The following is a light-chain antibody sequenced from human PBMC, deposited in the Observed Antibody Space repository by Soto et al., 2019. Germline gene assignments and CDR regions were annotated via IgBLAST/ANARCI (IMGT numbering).Light chain of an antibody. CDR3: QQYNNWPPWT. J-gene: IGKJ1*01. Sequence: EISLTQSPATLFFSPGERATLSCAASQSVSRYFAWDQQKPGQATRLLXYDASTRATGIPARFSGSGSETEFTLTISSLQSEDFAVYYCQQYNNWPPWTFGQGTKVDI. V-gene: IGKV3-15*01. CDR1: QSVSRY. CDR2: DAS.